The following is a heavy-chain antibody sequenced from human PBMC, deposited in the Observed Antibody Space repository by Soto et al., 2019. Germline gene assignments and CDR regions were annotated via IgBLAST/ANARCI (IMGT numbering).Heavy chain of an antibody. D-gene: IGHD4-17*01. CDR1: GFSLSTSGVG. CDR2: IYWNDDK. Sequence: SGPTLVNPTRTLTLTCTFSGFSLSTSGVGVGWIRQPPGKALEWLALIYWNDDKRYSPSLKSRLTITKDTSKNQVVLTMTNMDPVDTATYYCAHRPDYGERGWFDPWGQGTLVTVSS. J-gene: IGHJ5*02. CDR3: AHRPDYGERGWFDP. V-gene: IGHV2-5*01.